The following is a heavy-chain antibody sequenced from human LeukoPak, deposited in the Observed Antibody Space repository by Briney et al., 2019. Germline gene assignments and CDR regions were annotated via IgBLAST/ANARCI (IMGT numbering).Heavy chain of an antibody. CDR2: ISTTRTTI. V-gene: IGHV3-48*02. CDR3: ARVWQDYSGVDY. Sequence: PGGSLRLSCAASGFTFSAYHINWVRQAPGKGLEWISYISTTRTTIHYADSVKGRFAISRDNAKSSLYLQMNSLRDEDTAVYYCARVWQDYSGVDYWGQGTLVTVSS. J-gene: IGHJ4*02. D-gene: IGHD2-21*01. CDR1: GFTFSAYH.